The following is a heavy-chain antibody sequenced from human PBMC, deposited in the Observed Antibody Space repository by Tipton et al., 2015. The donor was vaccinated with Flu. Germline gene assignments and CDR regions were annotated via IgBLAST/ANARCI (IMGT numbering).Heavy chain of an antibody. J-gene: IGHJ4*02. CDR2: TYSGSFT. CDR3: AKDGWDTSGWYPFDY. Sequence: QLVQSGGGLIQPGGSLRLSCVASGLSVSNSYMSWVRQAPGKGLEWVSVTYSGSFTHYAESVKGRFTISRDNSKNALYLAINSLRTEDTAVYYCAKDGWDTSGWYPFDYWGQGTLVTVSS. V-gene: IGHV3-66*03. CDR1: GLSVSNSY. D-gene: IGHD6-19*01.